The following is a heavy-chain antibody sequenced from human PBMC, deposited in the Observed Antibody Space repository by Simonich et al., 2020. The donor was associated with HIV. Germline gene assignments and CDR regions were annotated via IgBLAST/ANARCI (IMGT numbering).Heavy chain of an antibody. CDR3: ARILPIKIIDSDAFDI. V-gene: IGHV1-2*06. J-gene: IGHJ3*02. CDR2: INPTSGGT. Sequence: QEQLVQSGAEVKKPGASVKVSCEASGYTFTGYYIHWVRQAPGQGLGWMGRINPTSGGTNSAQKFQGRVTMTRDTSISTAYMELSRLRSDDTAVYYCARILPIKIIDSDAFDIWGQGTMVTVSS. CDR1: GYTFTGYY.